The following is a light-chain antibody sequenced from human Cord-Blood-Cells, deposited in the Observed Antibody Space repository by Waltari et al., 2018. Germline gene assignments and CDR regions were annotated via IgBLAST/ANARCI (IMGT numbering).Light chain of an antibody. J-gene: IGLJ1*01. CDR2: EVS. CDR3: SSYAGSNNYV. CDR1: SSDVGCYNY. V-gene: IGLV2-8*01. Sequence: QSALTQPPSASGSPGQSVTISCTGTSSDVGCYNYVSWYQQHPGKAPKLMIYEVSKWPSGVPDRFAGSKSGNTASLTVSGLQAEDEADYYCSSYAGSNNYVFGTGTKVTVL.